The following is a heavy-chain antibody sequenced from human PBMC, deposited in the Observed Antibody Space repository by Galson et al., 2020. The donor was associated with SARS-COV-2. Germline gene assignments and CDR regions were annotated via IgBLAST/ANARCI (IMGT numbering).Heavy chain of an antibody. CDR3: ARDGQTSSGWAFDY. V-gene: IGHV3-33*01. CDR2: IFFDGSDK. J-gene: IGHJ4*02. Sequence: GGSLRLSCAASGFPFSSHAMHWVRQAPGKGLEWVAQIFFDGSDKYYGDSVKGRFTISRDSSKNTVYLQMNNLRADDTAVYYCARDGQTSSGWAFDYWGQGTLLTVSS. D-gene: IGHD6-19*01. CDR1: GFPFSSHA.